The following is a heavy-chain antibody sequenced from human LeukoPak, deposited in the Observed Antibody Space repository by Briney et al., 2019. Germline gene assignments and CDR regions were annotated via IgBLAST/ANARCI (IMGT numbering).Heavy chain of an antibody. V-gene: IGHV3-9*01. Sequence: GGSLRLSCAASGFSFDDYAMHWVRQSPRKGLEWVAGITWNSDFTALAGSVKGRFSISRDNANNSVFLHMNSLTADDTAVYYCTKDVADYVWGDYRHFDIWGQGTLVTVSA. CDR2: ITWNSDFT. CDR3: TKDVADYVWGDYRHFDI. CDR1: GFSFDDYA. D-gene: IGHD3-16*02. J-gene: IGHJ5*02.